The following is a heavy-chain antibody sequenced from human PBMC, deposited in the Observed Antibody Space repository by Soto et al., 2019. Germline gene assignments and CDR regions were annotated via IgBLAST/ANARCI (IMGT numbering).Heavy chain of an antibody. CDR2: IIPVFGTA. Sequence: QVQLVQSGAEVKKPGSSVKVSCKASGGSLSNYGISWVRQAPGQGLEWMGGIIPVFGTANYAQKFRGRVTITTDESTNIVYMDVTSLRSEDTAVYYCARGDATNIVVTTYYAMDVWGQGTTVTVSS. CDR3: ARGDATNIVVTTYYAMDV. V-gene: IGHV1-69*05. D-gene: IGHD4-17*01. CDR1: GGSLSNYG. J-gene: IGHJ6*02.